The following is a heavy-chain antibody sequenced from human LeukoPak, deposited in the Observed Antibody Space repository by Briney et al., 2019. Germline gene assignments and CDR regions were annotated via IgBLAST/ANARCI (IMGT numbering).Heavy chain of an antibody. V-gene: IGHV4-4*09. Sequence: SETLSLTCTVSGGSISSYYWSWLRQPPGKGLEWIGYISTSGSTNYNPSLKSRVTISVDTSKNQFSLKLSSVTAADTAVYYCARRSRENAFDIWGQGTMVTVSS. J-gene: IGHJ3*02. CDR1: GGSISSYY. CDR3: ARRSRENAFDI. CDR2: ISTSGST.